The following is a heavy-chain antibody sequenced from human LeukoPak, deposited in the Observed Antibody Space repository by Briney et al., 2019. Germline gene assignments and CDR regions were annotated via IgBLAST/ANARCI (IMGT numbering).Heavy chain of an antibody. J-gene: IGHJ4*02. CDR2: IYSGGST. CDR1: GFTVSSNY. D-gene: IGHD3-16*02. V-gene: IGHV3-66*01. CDR3: ARGYYDYVWGSYRPFDY. Sequence: GGSLRLSCAASGFTVSSNYMSWVRQAPGKGLEWVSVIYSGGSTYYADSVKGRFTISRDNSKNTLYLQMNSLRAEDTAVYYCARGYYDYVWGSYRPFDYWGQGTLVTVSP.